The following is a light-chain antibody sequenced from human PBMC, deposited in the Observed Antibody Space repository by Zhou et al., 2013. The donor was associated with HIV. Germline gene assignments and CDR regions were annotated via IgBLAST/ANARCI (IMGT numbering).Light chain of an antibody. CDR3: ELHGSSPPFT. CDR1: QSVYSSY. J-gene: IGKJ3*01. CDR2: NAS. V-gene: IGKV3-20*01. Sequence: EIVLTQSPGTLSLSPGETASLSCRASQSVYSSYVAWYQHKPGQAPRLVIYNASKRATGIPERFSGSGSGTDFTLTISRLEPEDFAVYYCELHGSSPPFTFGPGTKVNMK.